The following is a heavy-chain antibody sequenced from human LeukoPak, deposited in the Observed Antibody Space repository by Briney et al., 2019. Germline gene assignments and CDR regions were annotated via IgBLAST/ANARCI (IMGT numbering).Heavy chain of an antibody. Sequence: PGGSLRLSRAASGFTFSSYGVTWVRQAPGKGLEWVSSISSRSSYIYYADSVKGRFTISRDNAKNSLYLELHSLRAEDTAVYYCARQYYDIWSGYYTADYYFDYWGQGTLVTVSS. CDR2: ISSRSSYI. D-gene: IGHD3-3*01. CDR3: ARQYYDIWSGYYTADYYFDY. V-gene: IGHV3-21*06. CDR1: GFTFSSYG. J-gene: IGHJ4*02.